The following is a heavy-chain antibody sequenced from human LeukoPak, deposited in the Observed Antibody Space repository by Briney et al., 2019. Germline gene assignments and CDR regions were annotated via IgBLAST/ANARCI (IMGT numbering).Heavy chain of an antibody. J-gene: IGHJ4*02. CDR1: GFTFSAYW. Sequence: GGSLRLSCAASGFTFSAYWMHWVRQAPGKGLVWLSRINTGGNDITYADSVKGRFTISRGNAKNTLHLQMNSLTVEDTAVYFCVRSLVVGGTRPNDYWGQGTLVTVSS. D-gene: IGHD2-15*01. CDR3: VRSLVVGGTRPNDY. CDR2: INTGGNDI. V-gene: IGHV3-74*01.